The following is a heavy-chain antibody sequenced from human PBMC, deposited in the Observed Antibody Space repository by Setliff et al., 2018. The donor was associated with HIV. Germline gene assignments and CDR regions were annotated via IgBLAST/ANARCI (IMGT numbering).Heavy chain of an antibody. V-gene: IGHV3-33*01. Sequence: SGGSLRLSCAASGFTFSTFGMHWVRQAPGKGLEWVAIIWYDGTNKYYADSVKGRFTISRDNSKNTLSLQMNSLRAEDTAVYYCARGGFGATSWFDPWGQGTLVTVSS. CDR1: GFTFSTFG. D-gene: IGHD1-26*01. CDR2: IWYDGTNK. CDR3: ARGGFGATSWFDP. J-gene: IGHJ5*02.